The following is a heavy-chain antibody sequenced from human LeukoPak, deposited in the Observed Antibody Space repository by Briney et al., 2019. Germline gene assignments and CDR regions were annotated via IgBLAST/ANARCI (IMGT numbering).Heavy chain of an antibody. V-gene: IGHV3-30*04. CDR1: GFTLSSYA. D-gene: IGHD4-17*01. CDR3: ARDGRGDYGILWYFDY. J-gene: IGHJ4*02. Sequence: PGGSLRLSCAASGFTLSSYAMSWVRQAPGKGLEGVAGISYDGSNKYYADSVKGRFTISRDNSKNTLYLQMNSLRAEDTAVYYCARDGRGDYGILWYFDYWGQGTLVTVSS. CDR2: ISYDGSNK.